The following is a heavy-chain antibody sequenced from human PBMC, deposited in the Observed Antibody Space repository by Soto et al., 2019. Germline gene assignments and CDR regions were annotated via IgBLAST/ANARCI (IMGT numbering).Heavy chain of an antibody. CDR3: ARSSVPAASNDY. Sequence: GGSLRLSCAASGFTFSSYSMNWVRQAPGKGLEWVSSISSSSSYIYYADSVKGRFTISRDKAKNSLYLQMNSLRAEDTAVYYCARSSVPAASNDYWGQGTLVTVSS. D-gene: IGHD2-2*01. CDR1: GFTFSSYS. J-gene: IGHJ4*02. V-gene: IGHV3-21*01. CDR2: ISSSSSYI.